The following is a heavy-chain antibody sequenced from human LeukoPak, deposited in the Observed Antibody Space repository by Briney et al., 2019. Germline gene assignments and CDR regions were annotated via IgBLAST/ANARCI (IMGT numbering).Heavy chain of an antibody. V-gene: IGHV1-69*13. D-gene: IGHD1-26*01. J-gene: IGHJ6*03. CDR2: IIPIFGTA. CDR1: GGTFSSYA. Sequence: SVNVSCKASGGTFSSYAISWVRQATGQGLEWMGGIIPIFGTANYAQKFQGRVTITADESTSTAYMELSSLRSEDTAVYYCARGGMWELLSTDYYYYMDVWGKGTTVTVSS. CDR3: ARGGMWELLSTDYYYYMDV.